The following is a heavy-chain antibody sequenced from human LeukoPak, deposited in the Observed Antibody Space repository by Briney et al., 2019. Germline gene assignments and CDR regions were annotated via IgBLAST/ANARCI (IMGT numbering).Heavy chain of an antibody. D-gene: IGHD5-18*01. CDR2: IYTSGST. CDR1: GGSISNYY. CDR3: ARGYGLATHEALDY. Sequence: SETLSLTCTVSGGSISNYYWSWIRQPAGKGLEWIGRIYTSGSTNYNPSLKSRVTMSVDTSKNQFSLKLISMTAADTAVYYCARGYGLATHEALDYWGQGTLVSVSS. J-gene: IGHJ4*02. V-gene: IGHV4-4*07.